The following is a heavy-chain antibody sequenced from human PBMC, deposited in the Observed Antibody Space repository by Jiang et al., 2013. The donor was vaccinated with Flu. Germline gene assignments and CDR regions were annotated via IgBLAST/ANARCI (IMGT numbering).Heavy chain of an antibody. J-gene: IGHJ6*02. Sequence: GLVQPGGSLKISCAASGFTFSNYAMSWVRQAPGKGLEWVSSISGSGLSTYYTDSVKGRFTISRDNSKNTLYLQMNSLRAEDTAVYYCARDRGSDDGMDVWGQGTTVTVSS. CDR2: ISGSGLST. CDR1: GFTFSNYA. D-gene: IGHD3-10*01. V-gene: IGHV3-23*01. CDR3: ARDRGSDDGMDV.